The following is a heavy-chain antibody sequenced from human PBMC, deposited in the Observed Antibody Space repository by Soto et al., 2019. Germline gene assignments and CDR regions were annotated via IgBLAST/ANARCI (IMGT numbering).Heavy chain of an antibody. J-gene: IGHJ6*02. CDR1: GFTFSSYA. CDR2: ISYDGSNK. V-gene: IGHV3-30-3*01. D-gene: IGHD2-21*02. CDR3: ARDLENIVVVTAQDYYYGMDV. Sequence: GRSLRLSCAASGFTFSSYAMHWVRQAPGKGLEWVAVISYDGSNKYYADSVKGRFTISRDNSKNTLYLQMNSLRAEDTAVYYCARDLENIVVVTAQDYYYGMDVWGQGTTVTVS.